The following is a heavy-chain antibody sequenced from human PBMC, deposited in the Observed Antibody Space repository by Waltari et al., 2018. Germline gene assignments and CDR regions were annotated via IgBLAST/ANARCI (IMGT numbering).Heavy chain of an antibody. D-gene: IGHD6-19*01. CDR2: INSDGSST. Sequence: EVQLVESGGGLVQPGGSLRLSCAASGFTFSSYWMHWVRQAPGKGLVGVSRINSDGSSTSYADSVKGRFTISRDNAKNTLYLQMNSLRAEDTAVYYCARGAVGGWRDFDYWGQGTLVTVSS. CDR1: GFTFSSYW. V-gene: IGHV3-74*01. J-gene: IGHJ4*02. CDR3: ARGAVGGWRDFDY.